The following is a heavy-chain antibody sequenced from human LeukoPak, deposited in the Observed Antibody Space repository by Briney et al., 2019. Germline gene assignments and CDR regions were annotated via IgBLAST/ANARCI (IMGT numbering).Heavy chain of an antibody. CDR2: IYYRGST. D-gene: IGHD2-2*02. CDR3: ASSTVPAAIPYFDY. CDR1: GGPISSGDYY. V-gene: IGHV4-30-4*08. J-gene: IGHJ4*02. Sequence: SQTLSLTCTVSGGPISSGDYYWSSIRQPPGKGLEWIGYIYYRGSTYYNPSLKSRVTISVDTSKNQFSLKLSSVTAADTAVYYCASSTVPAAIPYFDYWGQGTLVTVSS.